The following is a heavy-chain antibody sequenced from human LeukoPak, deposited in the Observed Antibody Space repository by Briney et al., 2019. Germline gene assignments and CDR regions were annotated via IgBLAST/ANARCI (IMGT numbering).Heavy chain of an antibody. J-gene: IGHJ6*02. D-gene: IGHD6-13*01. Sequence: GASVKVSCRASGYTFTSYAMNWVRQATGQGLEWMGWMNPNSGNTGYAQKFQGRVTMTRNTSISTAYMELSSLRSEDTAVYYCVGGSSSWYDGMDVWGQGTTVTVSS. CDR3: VGGSSSWYDGMDV. CDR1: GYTFTSYA. CDR2: MNPNSGNT. V-gene: IGHV1-8*02.